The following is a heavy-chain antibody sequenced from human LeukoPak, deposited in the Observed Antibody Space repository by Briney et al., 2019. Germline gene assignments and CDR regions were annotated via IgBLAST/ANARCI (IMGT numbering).Heavy chain of an antibody. CDR3: ARVSYSSPPRGLDY. V-gene: IGHV4-34*01. CDR2: IYYSGST. J-gene: IGHJ4*02. CDR1: GGSFSGYY. D-gene: IGHD6-13*01. Sequence: PSETLSLTCAVYGGSFSGYYWSWIRQPPGKGLEWIGSIYYSGSTYYNPSLTSRVTISVDTPKNQFSLKLSSVTAADTAVYYCARVSYSSPPRGLDYWGQGTLVTVSS.